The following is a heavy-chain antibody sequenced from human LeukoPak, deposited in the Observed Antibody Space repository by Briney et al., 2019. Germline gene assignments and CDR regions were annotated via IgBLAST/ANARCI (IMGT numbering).Heavy chain of an antibody. CDR2: MSPNSGDT. V-gene: IGHV1-8*01. CDR3: ARGPPNWGFDF. J-gene: IGHJ4*02. CDR1: GYTFTSYD. D-gene: IGHD7-27*01. Sequence: ASVKVSCKASGYTFTSYDINWVRHATGQGLEWMGWMSPNSGDTGYAQKFQGRVTMTRDTSISTACMELTSLRSEDTAIYYCARGPPNWGFDFWGQGALVTVSS.